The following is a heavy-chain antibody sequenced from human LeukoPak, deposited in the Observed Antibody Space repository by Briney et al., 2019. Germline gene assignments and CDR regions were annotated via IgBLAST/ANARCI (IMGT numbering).Heavy chain of an antibody. D-gene: IGHD1-1*01. V-gene: IGHV3-30-3*01. CDR3: ARQTGTQTYYFDY. Sequence: GGSLRLSCAASGFTFSSYAMHWVRQAPGKGLEWVAVISYDGSNKYYADSVKGRFTISRDNSKNTLYLQMNSLRAEDTAVYYCARQTGTQTYYFDYWGQGTLVTV. CDR1: GFTFSSYA. J-gene: IGHJ4*02. CDR2: ISYDGSNK.